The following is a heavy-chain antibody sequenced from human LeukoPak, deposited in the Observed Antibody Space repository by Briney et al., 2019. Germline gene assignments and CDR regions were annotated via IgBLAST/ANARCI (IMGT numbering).Heavy chain of an antibody. CDR1: RSTFTRYD. J-gene: IGHJ6*04. CDR3: TRDLGGPMVRGVQYYYGMDV. V-gene: IGHV1-8*01. CDR2: MNPNSGMT. Sequence: ASVKASCKASRSTFTRYDINWVRQATGQGLEWMGWMNPNSGMTGYAPKFPGRVTMTRNTAISTAYMQLSSLRSEDTTVYHFTRDLGGPMVRGVQYYYGMDVWGEGTTVTVSS. D-gene: IGHD3-10*01.